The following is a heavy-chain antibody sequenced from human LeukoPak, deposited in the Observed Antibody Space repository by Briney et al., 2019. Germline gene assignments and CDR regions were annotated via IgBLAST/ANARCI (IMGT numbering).Heavy chain of an antibody. CDR3: ARGNYGDFDSYYFDY. CDR1: GGSFSGYY. CDR2: INHSGST. J-gene: IGHJ4*02. Sequence: SETLSLTCAVYGGSFSGYYWSWIRQPPGKGLEWIGEINHSGSTNYNPSLKSRVTLSVDTSKNQFSLKLSSVTAADTAVYYCARGNYGDFDSYYFDYWGQGTLVTVSS. V-gene: IGHV4-34*01. D-gene: IGHD4-17*01.